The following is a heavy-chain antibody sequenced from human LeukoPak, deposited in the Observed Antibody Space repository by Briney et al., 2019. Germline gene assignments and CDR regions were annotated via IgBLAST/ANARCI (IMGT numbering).Heavy chain of an antibody. CDR2: IYHSGST. Sequence: SETLSLTCTVSGGSISSYYWSWIRQPPGRGLEWIGYIYHSGSTYYNPSLKSRVTISVDRPKNQFSLKLSSVTAADTAVYYCARESIAARPDYMDVWGKGTTVTVSS. D-gene: IGHD6-6*01. V-gene: IGHV4-59*12. CDR3: ARESIAARPDYMDV. CDR1: GGSISSYY. J-gene: IGHJ6*03.